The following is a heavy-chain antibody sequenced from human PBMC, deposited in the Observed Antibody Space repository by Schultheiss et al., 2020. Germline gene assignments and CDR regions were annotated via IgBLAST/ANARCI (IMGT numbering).Heavy chain of an antibody. J-gene: IGHJ4*02. Sequence: SETLSLTCAVYGGSFSGYYWSWIRQPPGKGLEWIGEINHSGSTNYNPSLKSRVTISVDTSKNQFSLKLSSVTAADTAVYYCARGGGYYSPYYFDYWGQGTLVTVSS. CDR2: INHSGST. CDR3: ARGGGYYSPYYFDY. V-gene: IGHV4-34*01. D-gene: IGHD3-22*01. CDR1: GGSFSGYY.